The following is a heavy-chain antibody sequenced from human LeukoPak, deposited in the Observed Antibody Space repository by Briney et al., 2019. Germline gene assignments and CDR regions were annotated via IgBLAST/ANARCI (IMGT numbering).Heavy chain of an antibody. J-gene: IGHJ5*02. CDR2: IYHSGST. V-gene: IGHV4-30-2*01. D-gene: IGHD2/OR15-2a*01. CDR3: AREVSNWFDP. Sequence: SETLSLTCAVSGGSISSGGYSWSWIRQPPGKGLGWIGYIYHSGSTYYNPSLKSRVTISVDRSKNQFSLKLSSVTAADTAVYYCAREVSNWFDPWGQGTLVTVSS. CDR1: GGSISSGGYS.